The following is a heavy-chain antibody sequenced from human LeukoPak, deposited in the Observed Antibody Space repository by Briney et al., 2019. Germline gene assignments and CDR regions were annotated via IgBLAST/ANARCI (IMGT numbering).Heavy chain of an antibody. CDR3: ARPVYSSSSPQYFQH. D-gene: IGHD6-6*01. CDR1: GYTFTSYD. V-gene: IGHV1-8*03. CDR2: MNPNSGNT. J-gene: IGHJ1*01. Sequence: ASVKVSCKASGYTFTSYDINWVRQATGQGLEWMGWMNPNSGNTGYAQKFQGRVTITRNTSISTAYMELSSLRSEDTAVYYCARPVYSSSSPQYFQHWGQGTLVTVSS.